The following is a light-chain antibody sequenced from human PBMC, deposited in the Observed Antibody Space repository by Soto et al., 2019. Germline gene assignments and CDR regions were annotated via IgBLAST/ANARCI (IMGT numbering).Light chain of an antibody. J-gene: IGKJ4*01. CDR3: XQYSDSPLT. Sequence: EIVLTQSPGTLSLSPGERATLSCRASQTVRTNYLAWFQHKPGQAPRLLIYEASSRATGIADRFSGSGSGTXXXLXXNRLEPEDFAVYXXXQYSDSPLTFGGGTKVEIK. CDR2: EAS. CDR1: QTVRTNY. V-gene: IGKV3-20*01.